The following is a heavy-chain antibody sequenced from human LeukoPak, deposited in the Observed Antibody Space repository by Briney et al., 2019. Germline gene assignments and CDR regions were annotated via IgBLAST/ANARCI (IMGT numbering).Heavy chain of an antibody. D-gene: IGHD3-22*01. CDR3: ARDIAARYYDGSGDDI. V-gene: IGHV3-21*01. CDR2: ISSSSSYI. Sequence: GGSLRLSCAASGFTFSSYSMNWVRQAPGKGLEWVSSISSSSSYIYYADSVKGRFTISRDNAKNSLYLQMNSLRAEDTAVYYCARDIAARYYDGSGDDIWGQGTMVTVSS. J-gene: IGHJ3*02. CDR1: GFTFSSYS.